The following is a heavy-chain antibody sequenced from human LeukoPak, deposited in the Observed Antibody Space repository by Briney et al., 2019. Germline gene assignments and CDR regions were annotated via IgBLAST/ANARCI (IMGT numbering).Heavy chain of an antibody. Sequence: ASVTVSFTGSGYTFSVYYMHWVRQAPGQGRERGGWRNANSGNTGYAQKFQGRVTITSNTSISTAYMELSGLRSEDTAVYYCARGQAYVGTSPQYYYYYGMDVWGQGTTVTVSS. CDR1: GYTFSVYY. J-gene: IGHJ6*02. D-gene: IGHD3-16*01. V-gene: IGHV1-8*02. CDR3: ARGQAYVGTSPQYYYYYGMDV. CDR2: RNANSGNT.